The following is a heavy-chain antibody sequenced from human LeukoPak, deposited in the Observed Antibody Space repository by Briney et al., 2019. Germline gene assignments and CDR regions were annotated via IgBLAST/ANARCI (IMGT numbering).Heavy chain of an antibody. D-gene: IGHD5-18*01. Sequence: GASVKVSCKASGYTFTSYYMHWVRQAPGQGLEWMGIINPSGGSTSYAQKFQGRVTMTRDTSTSTVYMELSSLRSEDTAVYYCARMDVDTAMVRSVYGMDVWGQGTTVTVSS. V-gene: IGHV1-46*01. CDR2: INPSGGST. J-gene: IGHJ6*02. CDR1: GYTFTSYY. CDR3: ARMDVDTAMVRSVYGMDV.